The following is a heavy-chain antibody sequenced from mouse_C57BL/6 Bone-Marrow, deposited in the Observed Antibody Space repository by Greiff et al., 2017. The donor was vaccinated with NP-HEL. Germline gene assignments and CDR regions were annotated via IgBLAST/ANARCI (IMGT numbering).Heavy chain of an antibody. Sequence: VQLQQPGAELVKPGASVKVSCKASGYTFTSYWMHWVKQRPGQGLEWIGRIHPSDSDTNYNQKFKGKATLTVDKSSSTAYMQLSSLTSEDSAVYYCAIEERALIYYDYDGDYFDYWGQGTTLTVSS. J-gene: IGHJ2*01. CDR2: IHPSDSDT. CDR3: AIEERALIYYDYDGDYFDY. V-gene: IGHV1-74*01. D-gene: IGHD2-4*01. CDR1: GYTFTSYW.